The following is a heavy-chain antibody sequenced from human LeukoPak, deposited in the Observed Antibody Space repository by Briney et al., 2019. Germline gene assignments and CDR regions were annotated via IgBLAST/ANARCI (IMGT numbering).Heavy chain of an antibody. CDR3: AKPLVGAYYDFWSGPPGAFDI. CDR1: GFTFSSYA. Sequence: GGSLRLSCAASGFTFSSYAMSWVRQAPGKGLEWVSAISGSGGSTYYADSVKGRFTISRDNSKNTLYLQMNSLRAEDTAVYYCAKPLVGAYYDFWSGPPGAFDIWGQGTMVTVPS. V-gene: IGHV3-23*01. J-gene: IGHJ3*02. D-gene: IGHD3-3*01. CDR2: ISGSGGST.